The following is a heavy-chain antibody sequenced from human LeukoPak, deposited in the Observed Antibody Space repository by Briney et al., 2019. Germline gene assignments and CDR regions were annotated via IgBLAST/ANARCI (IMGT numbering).Heavy chain of an antibody. Sequence: GGSLRLSCAASGFTFDDYAMHWVRQAPGKGLEWVSAISGSGGSTYYADSVKGRFTISRDNSKNTLYLQMNSLRAEDTAVYYCAKAYYYDSSGYFPFFDIWGQGTMVTVSS. D-gene: IGHD3-22*01. CDR2: ISGSGGST. V-gene: IGHV3-23*01. J-gene: IGHJ3*02. CDR3: AKAYYYDSSGYFPFFDI. CDR1: GFTFDDYA.